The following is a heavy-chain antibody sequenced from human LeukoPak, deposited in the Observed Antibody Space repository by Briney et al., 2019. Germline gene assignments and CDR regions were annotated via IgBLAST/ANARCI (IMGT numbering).Heavy chain of an antibody. D-gene: IGHD6-6*01. V-gene: IGHV4-34*01. CDR2: INHSGST. CDR1: GGSFSGYY. CDR3: ARGRPWFDP. J-gene: IGHJ5*02. Sequence: SETLSLSLAVSGGSFSGYYWSCIHQPPGKGLEWIGEINHSGSTNYNPSLKSRVTISVDTSKNQFSLKLSSVTAADTAVYYCARGRPWFDPWGQGTLVTVSS.